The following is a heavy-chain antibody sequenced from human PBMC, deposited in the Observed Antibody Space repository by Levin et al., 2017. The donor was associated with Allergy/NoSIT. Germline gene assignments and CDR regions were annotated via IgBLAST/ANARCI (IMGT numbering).Heavy chain of an antibody. CDR3: ARGGLVSEVGHAFDI. Sequence: SSETLSLTCGVYGGSFSDYYWTWIRQSPGRGLECIGEITHSGSTNYNPSLKSRVTISIDTSKNQFSLKLGSVTVADTAVYYCARGGLVSEVGHAFDIWGPGTMVTVSS. V-gene: IGHV4-34*01. J-gene: IGHJ3*02. CDR1: GGSFSDYY. D-gene: IGHD2-8*02. CDR2: ITHSGST.